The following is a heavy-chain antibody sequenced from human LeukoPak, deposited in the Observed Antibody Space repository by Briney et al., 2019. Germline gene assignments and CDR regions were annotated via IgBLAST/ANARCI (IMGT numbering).Heavy chain of an antibody. CDR2: IIPIFGTA. Sequence: SVKVSCKASGYTFTGYYLHWVRQAPGQGLEWMGGIIPIFGTANYAQKFQGRVTITADESTSTAYMELSSLRSEDTAVYYCARRRRNGGHDVFDIWGQGTMVTVPS. D-gene: IGHD3-10*01. CDR1: GYTFTGYY. J-gene: IGHJ3*02. V-gene: IGHV1-69*13. CDR3: ARRRRNGGHDVFDI.